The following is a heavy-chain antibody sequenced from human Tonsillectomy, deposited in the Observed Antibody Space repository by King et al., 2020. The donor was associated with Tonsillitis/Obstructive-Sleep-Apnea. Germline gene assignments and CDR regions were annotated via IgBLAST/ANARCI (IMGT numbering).Heavy chain of an antibody. CDR1: GFTFSSYA. CDR2: ISSSGGST. Sequence: QLVQSGGGLVQPGGSLRLSCASSGFTFSSYALSWVRQAPGKGLEWVSAISSSGGSTYYAASVKGRFFISRDNSKNMMYLQMNSLKAEDTAVYYCAKDLNYDFWSGYYGSFDYWGQGTLVTVSS. V-gene: IGHV3-23*04. CDR3: AKDLNYDFWSGYYGSFDY. D-gene: IGHD3-3*01. J-gene: IGHJ4*02.